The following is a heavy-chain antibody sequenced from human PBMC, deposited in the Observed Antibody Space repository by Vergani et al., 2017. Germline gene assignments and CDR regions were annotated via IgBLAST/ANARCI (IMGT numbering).Heavy chain of an antibody. CDR2: IDPSDSYS. D-gene: IGHD6-19*01. J-gene: IGHJ6*02. V-gene: IGHV5-10-1*03. CDR3: ASQGIAVADYYDGMDV. Sequence: EVQLVQSGAEVKKPGASLRISCKVSGYTFTNYWISWVRQMPGKGLEWMGRIDPSDSYSNYSPSFQGHVTISADKSISTAYLQWSSLKASDTAMYYCASQGIAVADYYDGMDVWGQGTTVTVSS. CDR1: GYTFTNYW.